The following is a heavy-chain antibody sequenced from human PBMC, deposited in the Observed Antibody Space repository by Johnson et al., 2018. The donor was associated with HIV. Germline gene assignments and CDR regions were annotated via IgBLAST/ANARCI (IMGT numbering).Heavy chain of an antibody. V-gene: IGHV3-66*01. Sequence: VQLVESGGGLVQPGGSLRLSCAASGFTFDDYGMSWVRQAPGKGLEWVSVIYSGGSTYYADSVKGRFTISRDNSKNTLYLQMNSLRAEDTAVYYCAKDEAQTLASAGRDAFDFWGQGAAVTV. CDR2: IYSGGST. CDR3: AKDEAQTLASAGRDAFDF. J-gene: IGHJ3*01. CDR1: GFTFDDYG. D-gene: IGHD6-13*01.